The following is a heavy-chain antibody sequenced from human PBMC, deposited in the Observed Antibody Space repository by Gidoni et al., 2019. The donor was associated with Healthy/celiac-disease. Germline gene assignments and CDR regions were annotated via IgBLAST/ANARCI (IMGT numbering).Heavy chain of an antibody. Sequence: QLQLPESGPGLVKPSETLSLTCTVSGGSISSSSYYWGWIRQPPGKGLEWIGSIDYSGSTYYNPSLKSRVTISVDTSKNQFSLKLSSVTAADTAVYYCARRVNSGYDALSWFDPWGQGTLVTVSS. J-gene: IGHJ5*02. CDR3: ARRVNSGYDALSWFDP. CDR2: IDYSGST. D-gene: IGHD5-12*01. CDR1: GGSISSSSYY. V-gene: IGHV4-39*01.